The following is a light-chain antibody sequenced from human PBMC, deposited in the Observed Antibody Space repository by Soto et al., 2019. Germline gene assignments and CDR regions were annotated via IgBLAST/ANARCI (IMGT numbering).Light chain of an antibody. CDR3: QHYNSYSEA. V-gene: IGKV1-5*03. Sequence: DIQITQSPSTLSGSVGDGVTLACRASQTISSWLAWYQQTKGKAPKLLIYKASTLKSGVPSRFRGRGSGTECTLTISRLQTDDFETYYCQHYNSYSEAFGQGTKVDIK. CDR2: KAS. J-gene: IGKJ1*01. CDR1: QTISSW.